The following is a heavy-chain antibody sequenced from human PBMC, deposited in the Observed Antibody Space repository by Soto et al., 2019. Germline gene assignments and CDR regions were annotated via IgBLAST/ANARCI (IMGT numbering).Heavy chain of an antibody. V-gene: IGHV4-39*02. CDR1: GASIISSSYY. CDR3: ARERLAVAGKGGWFAP. Sequence: SETLSLTCTVPGASIISSSYYWGWIRQPPGKGLEWIGSINYSGSTYYNPSLKSRVTISADTSKNQFSLKLRSVTAADTAVYYCARERLAVAGKGGWFAPWGQGTLVTVSS. CDR2: INYSGST. D-gene: IGHD6-19*01. J-gene: IGHJ5*02.